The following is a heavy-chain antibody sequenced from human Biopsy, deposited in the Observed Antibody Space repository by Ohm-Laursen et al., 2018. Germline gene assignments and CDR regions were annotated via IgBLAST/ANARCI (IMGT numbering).Heavy chain of an antibody. Sequence: SETLSLTCTVSGGSIGSFFWSWIRQPPGKGLEWIGYIYYSGSTNYNSSLRSRVTISVDRSKNQFSLELSSVTAADTAVYYCARVGAGAPSIDYFDYWGQGALVTVSS. V-gene: IGHV4-59*01. CDR3: ARVGAGAPSIDYFDY. J-gene: IGHJ4*02. D-gene: IGHD1-26*01. CDR2: IYYSGST. CDR1: GGSIGSFF.